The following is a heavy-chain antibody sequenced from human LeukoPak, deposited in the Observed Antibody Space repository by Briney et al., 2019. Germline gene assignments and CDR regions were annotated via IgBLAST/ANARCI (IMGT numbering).Heavy chain of an antibody. CDR1: GGSFSGSY. D-gene: IGHD2-2*01. J-gene: IGHJ5*02. CDR3: ARAYSSSWGRAWFDP. V-gene: IGHV4-34*01. CDR2: INHRGST. Sequence: PSETLSLTCAVYGGSFSGSYWNWIRQPPGKGLEWIGEINHRGSTKYNPSLKSRVTISVDTSKNQFSLKLSSVTAADTAVYYCARAYSSSWGRAWFDPWGQGTLVTVSS.